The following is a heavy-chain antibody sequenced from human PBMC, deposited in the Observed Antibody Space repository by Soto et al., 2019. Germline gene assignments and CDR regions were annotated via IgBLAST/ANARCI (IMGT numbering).Heavy chain of an antibody. D-gene: IGHD2-2*01. CDR3: AHLYCFSTTCYGEGGFDY. Sequence: QITLKESGPTLVKPTQTLTLTCTFSGLSLSTSGVGVGWIRQPPGKALEWLALIYWDDDKRYSPSLKSRLTITNDTSKNQVVLTTTRIDPVDTAKYSSAHLYCFSTTCYGEGGFDYWGQGTLVTVSS. CDR2: IYWDDDK. CDR1: GLSLSTSGVG. J-gene: IGHJ4*02. V-gene: IGHV2-5*02.